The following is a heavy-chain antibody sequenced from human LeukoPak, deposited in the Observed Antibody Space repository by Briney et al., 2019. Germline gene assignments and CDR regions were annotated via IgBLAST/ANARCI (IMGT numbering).Heavy chain of an antibody. Sequence: GGSLRLSCEASGFTFSSYGMSWVRQAPGKGLEWVSLISGSGGSTYCGDSVKGRFTISRDNSKNTLDLQMNSLRAEDTAVYYCAKAIGSGRWYYFDYWGQGTLVTVSS. CDR3: AKAIGSGRWYYFDY. D-gene: IGHD6-19*01. J-gene: IGHJ4*02. CDR2: ISGSGGST. CDR1: GFTFSSYG. V-gene: IGHV3-23*01.